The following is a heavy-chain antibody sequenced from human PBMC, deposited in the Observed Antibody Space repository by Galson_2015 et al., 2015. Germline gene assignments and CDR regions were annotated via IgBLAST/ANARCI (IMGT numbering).Heavy chain of an antibody. V-gene: IGHV6-1*01. J-gene: IGHJ6*02. CDR1: GDSVSSNSAA. Sequence: CAISGDSVSSNSAAWNWIRQSPSRGLEWLGRTYYRSKWYNDYAVSVKSRITINPDTSKNQFSLQLNSVTPEDTAVYYCARDSAAAGVLYYYYYGMDVWGQGTPVTVSS. CDR2: TYYRSKWYN. D-gene: IGHD6-13*01. CDR3: ARDSAAAGVLYYYYYGMDV.